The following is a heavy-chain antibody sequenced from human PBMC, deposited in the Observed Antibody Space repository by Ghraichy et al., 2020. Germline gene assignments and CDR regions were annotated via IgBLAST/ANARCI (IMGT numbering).Heavy chain of an antibody. CDR2: IYHSGST. D-gene: IGHD3-9*01. Sequence: SETLSLTCAVSGYSISSGYYWGWIRQPPGKGLEWIGSIYHSGSTYYNPSLKSRVTISVDTSKNQFSLKLSSVTAADTAVYYCARDLYYDILTGYEAPYYSYGMDVWGQGTTVTVSS. CDR3: ARDLYYDILTGYEAPYYSYGMDV. J-gene: IGHJ6*02. CDR1: GYSISSGYY. V-gene: IGHV4-38-2*02.